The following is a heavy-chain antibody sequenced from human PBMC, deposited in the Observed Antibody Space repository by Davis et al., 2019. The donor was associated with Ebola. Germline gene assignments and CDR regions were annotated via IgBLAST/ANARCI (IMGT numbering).Heavy chain of an antibody. D-gene: IGHD3-3*01. CDR2: VSHDGAT. Sequence: SETLSLTCAVYGGSFKDYYWTWIRQPPGKGLEWIGEVSHDGATKYTPSLKSRVTISVDTSKNQFSLKLSSVTAADTAVYYCARGRDFWKVWGQGTTVTVSS. V-gene: IGHV4-34*01. J-gene: IGHJ6*02. CDR3: ARGRDFWKV. CDR1: GGSFKDYY.